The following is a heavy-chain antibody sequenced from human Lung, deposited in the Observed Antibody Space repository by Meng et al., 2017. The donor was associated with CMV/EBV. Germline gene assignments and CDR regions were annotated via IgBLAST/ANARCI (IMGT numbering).Heavy chain of an antibody. Sequence: HAQLVQPGAEVKKPGASVKVSCKASGYTFTGYYMHWLRQAPGQGLEWVGRITPSSGGTTYAQKFQGRVTMTRDTSISTAYMELSSLRSDDAAIYYCVRANLGSADYWGQGTLVTVSS. V-gene: IGHV1-2*06. J-gene: IGHJ4*02. CDR2: ITPSSGGT. D-gene: IGHD7-27*01. CDR3: VRANLGSADY. CDR1: GYTFTGYY.